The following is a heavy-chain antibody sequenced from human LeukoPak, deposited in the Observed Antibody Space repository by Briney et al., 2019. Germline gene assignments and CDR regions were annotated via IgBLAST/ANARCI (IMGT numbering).Heavy chain of an antibody. CDR2: ISSSSSYI. V-gene: IGHV3-21*01. J-gene: IGHJ3*02. CDR3: ASYDFWSGYLVDDAFDI. D-gene: IGHD3-3*01. Sequence: PGGSLRLSCAASGFTFSSYSMNWVRQAPGKGLEWVSSISSSSSYIYYADSVKGRFTISRDNAKNSLYLRMNSLRAEDTAVYYCASYDFWSGYLVDDAFDIWGQGTMVTVSS. CDR1: GFTFSSYS.